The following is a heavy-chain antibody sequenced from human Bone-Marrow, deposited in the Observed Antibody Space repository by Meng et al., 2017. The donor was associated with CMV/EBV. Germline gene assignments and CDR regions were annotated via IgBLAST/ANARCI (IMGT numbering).Heavy chain of an antibody. J-gene: IGHJ5*02. CDR3: AREVTDWFDP. Sequence: SETLSLTCTVSGGSISSYYWSWIRQPPGKGLEWIGYIYYSGSTNYNPSLKSRVTISVDTSKNQFSLKLSSVTAADTAVYYCAREVTDWFDPWGQGTLVTVHS. V-gene: IGHV4-59*01. CDR1: GGSISSYY. D-gene: IGHD2-21*02. CDR2: IYYSGST.